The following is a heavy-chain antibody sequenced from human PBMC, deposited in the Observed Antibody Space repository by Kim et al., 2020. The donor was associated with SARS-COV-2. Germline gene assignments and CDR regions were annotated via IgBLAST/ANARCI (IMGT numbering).Heavy chain of an antibody. J-gene: IGHJ2*01. CDR2: IYYSGST. Sequence: SETLSLTCTVSGGSISSGDYYWSWIRQPPGKGLEWIGYIYYSGSTYYNPSLKSRVTISVDTSKNQFSLKLSSVTAADTAVYYCARARLLRYFDLWGRGTLVTVSS. V-gene: IGHV4-30-4*01. CDR1: GGSISSGDYY. D-gene: IGHD3-22*01. CDR3: ARARLLRYFDL.